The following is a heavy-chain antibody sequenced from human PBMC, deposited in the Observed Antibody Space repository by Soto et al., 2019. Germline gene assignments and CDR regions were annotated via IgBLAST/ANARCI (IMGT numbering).Heavy chain of an antibody. J-gene: IGHJ3*02. CDR3: AKDGRFSAFDI. CDR2: ISYDGSNK. D-gene: IGHD3-16*01. CDR1: GFTFSSYG. V-gene: IGHV3-30*18. Sequence: LRLSCAASGFTFSSYGMHWVLQAPGKGLEWVAVISYDGSNKYYADSVKGRFTISRDNSKNTLYLQMNSLRAEDTAVYYCAKDGRFSAFDIWGQGTMVTVSS.